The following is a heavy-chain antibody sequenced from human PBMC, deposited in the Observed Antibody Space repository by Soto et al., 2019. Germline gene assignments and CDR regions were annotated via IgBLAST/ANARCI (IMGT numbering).Heavy chain of an antibody. CDR3: ARGGALVKYGSGRYLVY. V-gene: IGHV1-18*01. Sequence: QVQLVQSGAEVKKPGASVKVSCKASGYTFTDYDISWVRQAPGQGLEWMGRISAYNGNTNYAQKLQGRVTMTTDTPPNAADMELRSLRSYDTAVEYCARGGALVKYGSGRYLVYWGQGTLVTVSS. CDR2: ISAYNGNT. J-gene: IGHJ4*02. D-gene: IGHD3-10*01. CDR1: GYTFTDYD.